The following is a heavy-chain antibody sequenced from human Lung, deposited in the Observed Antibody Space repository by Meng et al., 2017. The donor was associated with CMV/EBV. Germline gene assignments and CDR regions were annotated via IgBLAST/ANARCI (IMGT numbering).Heavy chain of an antibody. D-gene: IGHD1-14*01. J-gene: IGHJ4*02. CDR1: GDSFSTQT. CDR2: LIAVFDKT. V-gene: IGHV1-69*13. CDR3: ARGRRNEPLFDY. Sequence: QVQLVQCGAEGKKPGSSVKVACKTSGDSFSTQTFSWVRQAPGQGLEWMGGLIAVFDKTKAAPRFQDRVTFTADESTSTAYMELSSLTFDDTAVYFCARGRRNEPLFDYWGQGTLVTVSS.